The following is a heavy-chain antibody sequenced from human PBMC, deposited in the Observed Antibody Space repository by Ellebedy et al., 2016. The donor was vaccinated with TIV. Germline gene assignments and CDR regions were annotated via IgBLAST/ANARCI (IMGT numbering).Heavy chain of an antibody. CDR2: IYSAGNT. CDR1: GFSLSSNY. CDR3: ARVDLGLAFDY. Sequence: GESLKISCAVSGFSLSSNYMSWVRQAPGKGLEWVSIIYSAGNTYYADSVKGGFTISRDTSKNTVFLQMNSLRAEDTAVYYCARVDLGLAFDYWGRGTLVTVSS. D-gene: IGHD3/OR15-3a*01. V-gene: IGHV3-53*01. J-gene: IGHJ4*02.